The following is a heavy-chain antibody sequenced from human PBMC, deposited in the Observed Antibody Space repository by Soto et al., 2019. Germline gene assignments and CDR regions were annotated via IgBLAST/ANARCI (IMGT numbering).Heavy chain of an antibody. CDR3: VRVWRLVGRYGMDV. Sequence: SLRLSCVGPGFIFSSYYMNWVRQAPGKGLEWVSSISGGSAYIYYADSVKGRFTISRDNAKNSLYLEMNSLRVEDTAVYYCVRVWRLVGRYGMDVWGQGTTVTVSS. CDR2: ISGGSAYI. CDR1: GFIFSSYY. J-gene: IGHJ6*02. V-gene: IGHV3-21*01. D-gene: IGHD6-25*01.